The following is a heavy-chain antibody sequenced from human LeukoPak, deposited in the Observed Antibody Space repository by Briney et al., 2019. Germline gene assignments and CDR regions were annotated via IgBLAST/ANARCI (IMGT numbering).Heavy chain of an antibody. J-gene: IGHJ6*02. D-gene: IGHD2-2*01. CDR1: GYSFTSYW. CDR2: IYPVDSDT. Sequence: GESLKISCKGSGYSFTSYWIGWVRQMPGKGLEWMGLIYPVDSDTRYSPSFQGQVTISADKSISTAYLQWSSLKASDTAMYYCARIPADCSYAMDVWGQGTTVTVSS. V-gene: IGHV5-51*01. CDR3: ARIPADCSYAMDV.